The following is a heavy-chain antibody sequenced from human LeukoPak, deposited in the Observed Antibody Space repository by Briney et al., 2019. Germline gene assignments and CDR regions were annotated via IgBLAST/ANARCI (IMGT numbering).Heavy chain of an antibody. CDR2: ISYSGTT. CDR1: GGSISSGVYY. V-gene: IGHV4-31*03. CDR3: ATYGSGSSLPEYFHH. J-gene: IGHJ1*01. D-gene: IGHD3-10*01. Sequence: PSQTLSLTCTVSGGSISSGVYYWNWIRQHPGKGLEWIGYISYSGTTNYNPSLESRVTISVDTSKNQFSLRLSSMTAADTAIYYCATYGSGSSLPEYFHHWGQGTLVTVSS.